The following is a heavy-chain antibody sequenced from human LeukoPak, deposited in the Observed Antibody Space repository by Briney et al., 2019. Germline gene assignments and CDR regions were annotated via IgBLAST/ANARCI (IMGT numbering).Heavy chain of an antibody. CDR1: GFAFSAYG. V-gene: IGHV3-30*18. J-gene: IGHJ4*02. CDR2: LSYDGTNG. CDR3: AKGLNSGWYGQSFDL. Sequence: GGSLRLPCAASGFAFSAYGTHWVRQAPGKGLEWVAVLSYDGTNGYYAGSVKGRLTISRDNSKNTLDLQMNSLRAEDTAVYYCAKGLNSGWYGQSFDLWGQGTLVTVSS. D-gene: IGHD6-19*01.